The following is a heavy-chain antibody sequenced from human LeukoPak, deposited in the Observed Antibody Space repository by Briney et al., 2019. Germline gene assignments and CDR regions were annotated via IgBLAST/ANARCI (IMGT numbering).Heavy chain of an antibody. CDR1: GFTFSSYA. CDR2: ISSNGGST. Sequence: QPGGSLRLSCAASGFTFSSYAMHWVRQAPGKGLESVSAISSNGGSTYYANSVKGRFTISRDNSKNTLYLQMGSLRAEDMAVYYCARDSDQDSSGYYPFDYWGQGTLVTVSS. V-gene: IGHV3-64*01. CDR3: ARDSDQDSSGYYPFDY. J-gene: IGHJ4*02. D-gene: IGHD3-22*01.